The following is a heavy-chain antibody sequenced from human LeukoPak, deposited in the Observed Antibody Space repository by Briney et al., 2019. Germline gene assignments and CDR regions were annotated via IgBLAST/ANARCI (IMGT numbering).Heavy chain of an antibody. CDR1: GFSFSTYW. J-gene: IGHJ3*01. CDR3: AKDRGHCSAGTCYSGDAFDL. D-gene: IGHD2-15*01. CDR2: INQDGSEK. Sequence: GGSLRLSCAASGFSFSTYWMSWVRQAPGKGLEWVAAINQDGSEKYYVDSVKGRFTISRDNSKNTLYLQINSLRADDTAVYYCAKDRGHCSAGTCYSGDAFDLWGQGTMVTVSS. V-gene: IGHV3-7*05.